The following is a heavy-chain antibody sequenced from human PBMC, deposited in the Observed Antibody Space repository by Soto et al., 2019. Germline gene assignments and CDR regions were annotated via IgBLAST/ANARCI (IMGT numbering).Heavy chain of an antibody. CDR2: IYYSGST. D-gene: IGHD3-16*01. CDR1: GGSINSPSYY. CDR3: AREPPLGGYYYYYMDV. J-gene: IGHJ6*03. V-gene: IGHV4-39*07. Sequence: SESLSLTCTVSGGSINSPSYYWAWFRQSPGKGPEWIGSIYYSGSTYYNPSLKSRVTISVDTSKNQFSLKLSSVTAADTAVYYCAREPPLGGYYYYYMDVWGKGTTVTVSS.